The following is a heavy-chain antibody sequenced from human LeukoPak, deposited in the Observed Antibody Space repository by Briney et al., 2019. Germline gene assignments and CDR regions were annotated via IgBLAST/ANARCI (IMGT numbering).Heavy chain of an antibody. CDR2: ISSSSSYI. V-gene: IGHV3-21*01. D-gene: IGHD3-3*01. CDR1: GFSFSSSW. Sequence: GGSLRLSCAASGFSFSSSWMHWVRQAPGKGLEWVSSISSSSSYIYYADSVKGRFTISRDNAKNSLYLQMNSLRAEDTAVYYCARDLYEFWSGPVLWGQGTLVTVSS. CDR3: ARDLYEFWSGPVL. J-gene: IGHJ4*02.